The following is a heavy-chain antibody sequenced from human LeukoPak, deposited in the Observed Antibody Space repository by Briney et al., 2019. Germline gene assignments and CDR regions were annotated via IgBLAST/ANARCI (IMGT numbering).Heavy chain of an antibody. V-gene: IGHV6-1*01. Sequence: SQTLSLTCAVSGDSVSSNSAAWNWIRQSPSRGLEWLGRTYYRSKWYNDYAVSVKSRITINPDTSKNQFSLQLNSVTPEDTAVYYCAKAATVTGPVDYWGQGTLVTVSS. D-gene: IGHD4-17*01. J-gene: IGHJ4*02. CDR1: GDSVSSNSAA. CDR2: TYYRSKWYN. CDR3: AKAATVTGPVDY.